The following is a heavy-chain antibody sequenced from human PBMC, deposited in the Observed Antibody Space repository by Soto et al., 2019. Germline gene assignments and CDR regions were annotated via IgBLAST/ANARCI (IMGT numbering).Heavy chain of an antibody. CDR3: ARETTPAYYYDSSGYYVFGY. J-gene: IGHJ4*02. CDR2: IIPIFGTA. V-gene: IGHV1-69*01. CDR1: GGTFSSYA. D-gene: IGHD3-22*01. Sequence: QVQLVQSGAEVKKPGSSVKVSCKASGGTFSSYAISWVRQAPGQGLEWMGGIIPIFGTANYAQKFQGRVTITADESTSTAYMELSRLRSEDTAVYYCARETTPAYYYDSSGYYVFGYWGQGTLVTVSS.